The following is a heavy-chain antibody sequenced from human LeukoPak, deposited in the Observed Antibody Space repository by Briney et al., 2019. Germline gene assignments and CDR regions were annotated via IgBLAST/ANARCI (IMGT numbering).Heavy chain of an antibody. D-gene: IGHD3-3*01. J-gene: IGHJ4*02. V-gene: IGHV3-30*04. CDR2: ISYDGSNK. CDR1: GFTFISYA. CDR3: ARDGYYDFWSGYYNYFDY. Sequence: GGSLRLSCAASGFTFISYAMHWVRQAPGKGLEWVAVISYDGSNKYYADSVKGRFTISIDNSKNTLYLQMNSLRAEDTAVYYCARDGYYDFWSGYYNYFDYWGQRTLVTVSS.